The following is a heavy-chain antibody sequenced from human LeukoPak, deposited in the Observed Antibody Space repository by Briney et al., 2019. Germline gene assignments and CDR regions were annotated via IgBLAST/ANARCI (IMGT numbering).Heavy chain of an antibody. J-gene: IGHJ4*02. CDR1: GFTFSSSG. V-gene: IGHV3-23*01. CDR2: ISASGDNT. Sequence: GGSPRLSCAASGFTFSSSGMSWVRQAPGKGLEWVSTISASGDNTYYADSVKGRFTISRDNSKKKLYLQMNSLRAEDTAVYYRAREPAHVLRFLEWLAPFDYWGQGTLVTVSS. CDR3: AREPAHVLRFLEWLAPFDY. D-gene: IGHD3-3*01.